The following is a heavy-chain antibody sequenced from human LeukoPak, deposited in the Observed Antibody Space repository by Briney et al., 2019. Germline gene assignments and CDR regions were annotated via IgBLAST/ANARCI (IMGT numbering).Heavy chain of an antibody. CDR1: GGSISSYY. V-gene: IGHV4-4*07. Sequence: PSETLSLTCTVSGGSISSYYWSWIRQPAGKGLEWIGRIYTSGSTNYNPSLKSRVTMSVDTSKNQFSLKLSSVTAADTAVYYCASSISQRDYYYYYMDVWGKGTTVTVSS. CDR2: IYTSGST. D-gene: IGHD6-25*01. CDR3: ASSISQRDYYYYYMDV. J-gene: IGHJ6*03.